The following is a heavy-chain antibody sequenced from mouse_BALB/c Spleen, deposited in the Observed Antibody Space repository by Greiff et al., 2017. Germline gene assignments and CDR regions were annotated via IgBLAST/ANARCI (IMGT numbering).Heavy chain of an antibody. Sequence: VQGVESGAELARPGASVKLSCKASGYTFTSYWMQWVKQRPGQGLEWIGAIYPGDGDTRYTQKFKGKATLTADKSSSTAYMQLSSLASEDSAVYYCARFTTGGAMDYWGQGTSVTVSS. CDR3: ARFTTGGAMDY. D-gene: IGHD1-1*01. J-gene: IGHJ4*01. CDR2: IYPGDGDT. CDR1: GYTFTSYW. V-gene: IGHV1-87*01.